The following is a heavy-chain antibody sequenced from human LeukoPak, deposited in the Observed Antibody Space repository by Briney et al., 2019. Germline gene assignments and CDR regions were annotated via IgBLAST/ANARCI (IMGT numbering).Heavy chain of an antibody. CDR3: AKQAGTAMVSDY. CDR1: GFTFSSYA. D-gene: IGHD5-18*01. J-gene: IGHJ4*02. Sequence: GGSLRLSCAASGFTFSSYAMSWVRQTPGKGLEWVSTINGGGGFTYYADSVKGRFTISRDNSKNTLYLQMNSLRAEDTAVYYCAKQAGTAMVSDYWGQGTLVTVSS. CDR2: INGGGGFT. V-gene: IGHV3-23*01.